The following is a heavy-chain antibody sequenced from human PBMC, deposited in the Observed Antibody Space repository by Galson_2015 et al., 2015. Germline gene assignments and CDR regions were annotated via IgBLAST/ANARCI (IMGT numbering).Heavy chain of an antibody. V-gene: IGHV5-51*01. D-gene: IGHD3-16*01. CDR3: ARQGGGPTNYALDV. J-gene: IGHJ6*02. CDR1: GYNFPTFW. CDR2: IYPGDSDT. Sequence: QSGAEVKKPGESLKIPCKTSGYNFPTFWITWVRQMPGEGLEWVGIIYPGDSDTRYSPSFKGQVSLSVDETINTAYLQWSSLKASDSAMYYCARQGGGPTNYALDVWGQGTTVTVSS.